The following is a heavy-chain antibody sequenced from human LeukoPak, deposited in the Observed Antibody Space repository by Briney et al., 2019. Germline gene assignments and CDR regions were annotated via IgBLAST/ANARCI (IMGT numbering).Heavy chain of an antibody. J-gene: IGHJ4*02. CDR3: ARDVKFYYDSSGYAPDC. CDR1: GYTFTSYD. Sequence: ASVKVSCKASGYTFTSYDINWVRQATGQGLEWMGWMNPNSGNTGYAQKFQGRVTMTRNTSISTAYMELSSLRSEDTAAYYCARDVKFYYDSSGYAPDCWGQGTLVTVSS. CDR2: MNPNSGNT. D-gene: IGHD3-22*01. V-gene: IGHV1-8*01.